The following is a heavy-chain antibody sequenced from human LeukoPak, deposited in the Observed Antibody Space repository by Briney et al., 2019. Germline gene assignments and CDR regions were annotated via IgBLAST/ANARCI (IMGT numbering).Heavy chain of an antibody. D-gene: IGHD3-10*01. CDR1: GFTFSIYA. CDR3: ARVVSGIRGAFDI. V-gene: IGHV3-30*04. Sequence: GGSLRLSCAASGFTFSIYAMHWVRQAPGKGLEWVALISYDGSNKYYADSVKGRFTISRDNSKNTLYLQMHSLRAEDTAVYYCARVVSGIRGAFDIWGQGTMVTVSS. CDR2: ISYDGSNK. J-gene: IGHJ3*02.